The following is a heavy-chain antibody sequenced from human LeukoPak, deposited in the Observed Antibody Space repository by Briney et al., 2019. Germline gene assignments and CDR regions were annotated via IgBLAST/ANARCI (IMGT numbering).Heavy chain of an antibody. D-gene: IGHD3-10*01. J-gene: IGHJ4*02. CDR2: IYYSGST. Sequence: SETLSLTCTVSGGSISTYYWSWIRQPPGKGLEWIGFIYYSGSTNQNPSLRSRVTISVDTSKNQFSLKLNSVTAADTAVYYCARGPLMVRGPFDYWGQETTVTVSS. CDR3: ARGPLMVRGPFDY. CDR1: GGSISTYY. V-gene: IGHV4-59*01.